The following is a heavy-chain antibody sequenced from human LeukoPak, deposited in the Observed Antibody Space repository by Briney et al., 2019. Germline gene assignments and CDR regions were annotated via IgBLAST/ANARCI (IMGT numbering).Heavy chain of an antibody. J-gene: IGHJ6*03. Sequence: GGSLRLSCAASGFTFRNYWMHWVRQAPGKGLVWVSRTNIDGSTSTYADSVQGRFSISRDNAKNTLYLQMNSLRAEDTAVYYCAREGDTAMVTQYYYYYMDVWGKGTTVIVSS. D-gene: IGHD5-18*01. V-gene: IGHV3-74*01. CDR2: TNIDGSTS. CDR3: AREGDTAMVTQYYYYYMDV. CDR1: GFTFRNYW.